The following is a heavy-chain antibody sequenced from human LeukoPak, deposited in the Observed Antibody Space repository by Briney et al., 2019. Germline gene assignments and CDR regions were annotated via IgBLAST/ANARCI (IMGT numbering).Heavy chain of an antibody. Sequence: ASVNVSCKASGYTFTAYYMHWVRQAPGQGLEWMGWINPNSGGTNYPPNFQGRVTMTRDTSISTAYLELSRLRSDDTAVYYCARGSNLGELLNFDYWGQGTLVTVSS. V-gene: IGHV1-2*02. J-gene: IGHJ4*02. D-gene: IGHD1-7*01. CDR3: ARGSNLGELLNFDY. CDR2: INPNSGGT. CDR1: GYTFTAYY.